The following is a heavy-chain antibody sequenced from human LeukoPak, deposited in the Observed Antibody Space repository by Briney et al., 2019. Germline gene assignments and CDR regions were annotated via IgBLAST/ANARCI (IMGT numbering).Heavy chain of an antibody. Sequence: PGGSLRLSCAASGFTFSSYSMNWVRQAPGKGLEWVAFVRYDGSNKYYADYVKGRFTISKDSSKNTLYLQMSSLRAEDTAVYYCATDSVIGRSHYFDYWGQGTLVTVSS. CDR2: VRYDGSNK. CDR3: ATDSVIGRSHYFDY. V-gene: IGHV3-30*02. D-gene: IGHD1-26*01. J-gene: IGHJ4*02. CDR1: GFTFSSYS.